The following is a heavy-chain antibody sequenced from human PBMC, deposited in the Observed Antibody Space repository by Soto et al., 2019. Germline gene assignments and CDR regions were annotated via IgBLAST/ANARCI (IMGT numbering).Heavy chain of an antibody. D-gene: IGHD6-13*01. CDR3: AKDAAGRVAARFDH. CDR1: GFTFSSFA. CDR2: ITDSGDET. J-gene: IGHJ4*02. Sequence: DVQVLESGGGLVQPGGSLRLSCAASGFTFSSFAMIWVRQAPGKGLEWVSSITDSGDETYYSDSVKGRFTISRDNPKNTVFLHLNSLRAADTARYYCAKDAAGRVAARFDHWGQGSLVTVSS. V-gene: IGHV3-23*01.